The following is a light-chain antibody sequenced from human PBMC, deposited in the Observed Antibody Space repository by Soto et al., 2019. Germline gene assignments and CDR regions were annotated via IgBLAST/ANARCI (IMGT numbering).Light chain of an antibody. CDR1: SSNIGAGYD. J-gene: IGLJ3*02. Sequence: QPVLTQPPSVSGAPGQRVIISCTGSSSNIGAGYDVHWYQQLPGTAPKLLIYGNNNRPSGVPDRFSGSKSGTAASLAITGLQAEDEADYYCQSYDSSLSGSRVFGGGTKLTVL. CDR3: QSYDSSLSGSRV. CDR2: GNN. V-gene: IGLV1-40*01.